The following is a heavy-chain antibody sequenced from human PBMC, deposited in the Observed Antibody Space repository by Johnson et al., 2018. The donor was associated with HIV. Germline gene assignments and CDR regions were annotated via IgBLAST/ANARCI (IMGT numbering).Heavy chain of an antibody. V-gene: IGHV3-11*04. Sequence: VQLVESGGGLVKPGGSLRLSCAASGFTFSDFFMSWIRQAPGKGLEWVAYMSTSGSTKFYADSVEGRSTISRDNSRNTLSLELSNLRSDDTAVYYCAKAQRNYRGALDVWGQGTLVTVSS. D-gene: IGHD1-7*01. CDR2: MSTSGSTK. CDR3: AKAQRNYRGALDV. CDR1: GFTFSDFF. J-gene: IGHJ3*01.